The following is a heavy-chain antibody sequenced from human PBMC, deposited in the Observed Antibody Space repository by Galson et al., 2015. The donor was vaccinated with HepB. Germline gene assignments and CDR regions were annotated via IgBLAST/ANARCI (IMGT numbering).Heavy chain of an antibody. CDR2: ISYDGSNK. Sequence: SLRLSCAASGFTFSSYAMHWVRQAPGKGLEWVAVISYDGSNKYYADSVKGRFTISRDNSKNTLYLQMNSLRAEDTAVYYCARVDADADYWGQGTLVTVSS. CDR1: GFTFSSYA. V-gene: IGHV3-30*04. J-gene: IGHJ4*02. CDR3: ARVDADADY. D-gene: IGHD3/OR15-3a*01.